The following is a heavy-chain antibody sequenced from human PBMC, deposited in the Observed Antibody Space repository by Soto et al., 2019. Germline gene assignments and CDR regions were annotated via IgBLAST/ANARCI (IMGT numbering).Heavy chain of an antibody. CDR2: INPSGGST. CDR3: ASVAMGELSSDDAFDI. Sequence: GASVKVSCKASGYTFTSYYMHWVRQAPGQGLEWMGIINPSGGSTSYAQKFQGRVTMTRDTSTSTVYMGLSSLRSEDTAVYYCASVAMGELSSDDAFDIWGQGTMVTVSS. D-gene: IGHD3-16*02. V-gene: IGHV1-46*03. J-gene: IGHJ3*02. CDR1: GYTFTSYY.